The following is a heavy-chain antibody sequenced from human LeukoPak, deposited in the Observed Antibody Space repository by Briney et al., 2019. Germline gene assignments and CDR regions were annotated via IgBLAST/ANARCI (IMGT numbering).Heavy chain of an antibody. V-gene: IGHV1-2*02. D-gene: IGHD1-26*01. CDR2: INPNSGGT. CDR1: GYTFTGSY. J-gene: IGHJ1*01. Sequence: ASVKVSCKASGYTFTGSYMHWVRQAPGQGLEWMGWINPNSGGTSSAQKFQGRVTMTRDTSISTAYMELSRLRSDDTAVYYCAREWAWEQVWFQHWGQGTQVIVSS. CDR3: AREWAWEQVWFQH.